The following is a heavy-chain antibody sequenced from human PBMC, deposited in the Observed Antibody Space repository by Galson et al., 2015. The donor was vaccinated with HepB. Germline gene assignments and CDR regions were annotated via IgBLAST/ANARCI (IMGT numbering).Heavy chain of an antibody. CDR2: IKQDGSEK. Sequence: SLRLSCAASGFTFSSYWMSWVRQAPGKGLEWVANIKQDGSEKYYVDSVKGRFTISRDNAKNSLYLQMNSLRAEDTAVYYCARVPPYEILTGYYTGGAFDIWGQGTMVTVSS. V-gene: IGHV3-7*01. CDR1: GFTFSSYW. D-gene: IGHD3-9*01. J-gene: IGHJ3*02. CDR3: ARVPPYEILTGYYTGGAFDI.